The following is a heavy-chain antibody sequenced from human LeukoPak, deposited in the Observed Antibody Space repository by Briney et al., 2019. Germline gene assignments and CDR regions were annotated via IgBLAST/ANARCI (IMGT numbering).Heavy chain of an antibody. CDR3: ARGRDGYNPSDY. D-gene: IGHD5-24*01. V-gene: IGHV4-34*01. J-gene: IGHJ4*02. CDR1: GGSSSGYY. Sequence: SETLSLTCAVYGGSSSGYYWSWIRQPPGKGLEWIGEINHSGSTKYNPSLKSRVTISVDTSKNQFSLKLSSVTAADTAVYYCARGRDGYNPSDYWGQGTLVTVSS. CDR2: INHSGST.